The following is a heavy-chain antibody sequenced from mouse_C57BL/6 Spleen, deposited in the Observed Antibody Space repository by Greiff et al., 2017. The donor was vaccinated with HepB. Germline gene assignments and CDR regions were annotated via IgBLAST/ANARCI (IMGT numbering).Heavy chain of an antibody. CDR1: GYAFSSSW. Sequence: VQLQQSGPELVKPGASVKISCKASGYAFSSSWMNWVKQRPGKGLEWIGRIYPGDGDTNYNGKFKGKATMTADKSSSTAYMQLSSRTSEDSAVYFCARSDYYYCSRNYAMDYWGQGTSVTVSS. CDR3: ARSDYYYCSRNYAMDY. CDR2: IYPGDGDT. V-gene: IGHV1-82*01. D-gene: IGHD1-1*01. J-gene: IGHJ4*01.